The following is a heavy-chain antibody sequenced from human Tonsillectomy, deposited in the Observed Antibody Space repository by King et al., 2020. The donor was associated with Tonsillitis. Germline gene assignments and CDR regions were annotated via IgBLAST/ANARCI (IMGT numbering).Heavy chain of an antibody. Sequence: VQLVESGGGLVKPGGSLRLSCAASGFTFSSYTMNWVRQAPGKGLEWVSSISTSSSYIYYADSVKGRFTISRDNAKNSLDLRMNSLRAEDTAVYYCARGEGYTYGNYYYNGMDVWGQGTTVTVSS. V-gene: IGHV3-21*01. CDR1: GFTFSSYT. D-gene: IGHD5-18*01. J-gene: IGHJ6*02. CDR2: ISTSSSYI. CDR3: ARGEGYTYGNYYYNGMDV.